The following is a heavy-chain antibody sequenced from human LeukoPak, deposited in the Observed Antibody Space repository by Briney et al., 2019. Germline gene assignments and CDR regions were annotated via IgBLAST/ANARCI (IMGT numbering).Heavy chain of an antibody. CDR2: LYYSGST. Sequence: SQTLSLTCTVSGGSISSYYWSWIRQPPGKGLEWIGYLYYSGSTNYHPSFKGRVPISVDTSKNQFSLKLSSVTAADTAVYYCARAKGRYCSGGSCYSGYYYYGMDVGGQGTTVTVSS. CDR3: ARAKGRYCSGGSCYSGYYYYGMDV. CDR1: GGSISSYY. J-gene: IGHJ6*02. D-gene: IGHD2-15*01. V-gene: IGHV4-59*01.